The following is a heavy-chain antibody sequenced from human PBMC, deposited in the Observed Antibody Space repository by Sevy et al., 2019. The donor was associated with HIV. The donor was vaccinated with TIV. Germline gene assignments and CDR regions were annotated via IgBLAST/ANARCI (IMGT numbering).Heavy chain of an antibody. CDR3: AKGPCSGWDGGFDY. J-gene: IGHJ4*02. Sequence: GGYLRLSCAASGFSFSNYVMSWVRQAPGKGLEWVSSISGTGFSTYYADSVKGRFTISRDNSKNTLYLQMNSLSAEDTAVYYCAKGPCSGWDGGFDYWGQGTLVTVSS. CDR1: GFSFSNYV. V-gene: IGHV3-23*01. D-gene: IGHD6-19*01. CDR2: ISGTGFST.